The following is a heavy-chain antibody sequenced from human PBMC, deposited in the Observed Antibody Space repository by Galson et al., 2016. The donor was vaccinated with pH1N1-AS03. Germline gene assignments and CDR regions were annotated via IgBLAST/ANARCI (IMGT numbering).Heavy chain of an antibody. D-gene: IGHD1-7*01. Sequence: SLRLSCAASGFSFSASWMSWVRQAPGKGLEWVANIRQDGSEKYYVDSVEGRFTISRDNAKNSLYLQMNSLRDEDRAVYYCARESPLNYHFDLWGRGTLVTVSS. J-gene: IGHJ2*01. V-gene: IGHV3-7*03. CDR2: IRQDGSEK. CDR1: GFSFSASW. CDR3: ARESPLNYHFDL.